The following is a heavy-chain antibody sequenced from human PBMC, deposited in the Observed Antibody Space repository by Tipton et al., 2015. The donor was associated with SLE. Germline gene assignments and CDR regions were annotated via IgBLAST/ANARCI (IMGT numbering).Heavy chain of an antibody. Sequence: TLSLTCTVSGGSISSYYWSWIRQPAGKGLEWIGRIYTSGSTNYNPSLKSRVTMSVDTSKNQFSLKLSSVTAADTAVYYCARDPLSGSYSRYYYSMDVWGQGTTVTVSS. J-gene: IGHJ6*02. V-gene: IGHV4-4*07. CDR1: GGSISSYY. CDR2: IYTSGST. D-gene: IGHD1-26*01. CDR3: ARDPLSGSYSRYYYSMDV.